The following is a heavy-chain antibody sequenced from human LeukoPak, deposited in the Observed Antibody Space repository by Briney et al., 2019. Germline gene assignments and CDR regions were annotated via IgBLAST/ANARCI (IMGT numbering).Heavy chain of an antibody. CDR3: ARDVRWLNSGWGSGTYYAPYFDY. CDR1: RGTFSSYA. Sequence: GASVKVSCKASRGTFSSYAISWVRQAPGQGLEWMGGSIPIFGTANYAQKFQGRVTITADKSTSTADMELSSLRSEDTAVYYCARDVRWLNSGWGSGTYYAPYFDYWGQGTLVTVSS. CDR2: SIPIFGTA. J-gene: IGHJ4*02. V-gene: IGHV1-69*06. D-gene: IGHD3-10*01.